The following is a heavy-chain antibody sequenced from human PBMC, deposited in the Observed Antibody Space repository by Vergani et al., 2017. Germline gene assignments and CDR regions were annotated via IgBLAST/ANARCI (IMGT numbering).Heavy chain of an antibody. D-gene: IGHD3-3*01. Sequence: QVQLVQSGAEVKKPGSSVKVSCKASGGTFSSYAISWVRQAPGQGLEWMGGIIPIFGTANYAQKFQCRVTITADESTSTAYMELSSLRSEDTAVYYCARVGTIFGVVTDYYYYMDVWGKGTTVTVSS. J-gene: IGHJ6*03. CDR1: GGTFSSYA. CDR3: ARVGTIFGVVTDYYYYMDV. V-gene: IGHV1-69*01. CDR2: IIPIFGTA.